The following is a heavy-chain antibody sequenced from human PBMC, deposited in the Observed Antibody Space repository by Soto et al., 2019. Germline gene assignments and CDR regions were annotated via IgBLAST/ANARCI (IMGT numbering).Heavy chain of an antibody. Sequence: SETLSLTCTVSGDSIRSYYWTWIRQPPGKRLELLGYIYCSXSTRYNPFLKSRVTISVDRSKNQFSLKLSSVIAAETAVYYCARAEGGFDNGLEVGGQGTAVTSP. D-gene: IGHD5-12*01. V-gene: IGHV4-59*01. CDR3: ARAEGGFDNGLEV. J-gene: IGHJ6*02. CDR1: GDSIRSYY. CDR2: IYCSXST.